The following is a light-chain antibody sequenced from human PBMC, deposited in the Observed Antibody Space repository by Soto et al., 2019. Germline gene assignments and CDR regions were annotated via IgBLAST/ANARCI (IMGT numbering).Light chain of an antibody. V-gene: IGKV3D-15*01. CDR3: QQNNYRPKLT. CDR1: QRLNDN. J-gene: IGKJ4*01. Sequence: IVLTPSQATLSPSPGERAILFWRASQRLNDNLAWYQQKPGQAPSPLISGASTRANGRPARFIGSGSGTEFSLTINSLQSQDFSAYYCQQNNYRPKLTFGGGTKVDIK. CDR2: GAS.